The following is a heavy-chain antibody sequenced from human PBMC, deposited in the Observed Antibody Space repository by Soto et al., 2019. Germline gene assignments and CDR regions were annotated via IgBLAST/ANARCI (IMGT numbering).Heavy chain of an antibody. D-gene: IGHD3-10*01. CDR1: GFTFDDYA. Sequence: EVQLVESGGGLVQPGRSLRLSCAASGFTFDDYAMHWVRQAPGKGLEWVSGISWNSGSIGYADSVKGRFTISRDNAKXXXXXXXXXXXXXXXALYYCAKVPPGEGTQGYYFDYWGQGTLVTVSS. J-gene: IGHJ4*02. V-gene: IGHV3-9*01. CDR2: ISWNSGSI. CDR3: AKVPPGEGTQGYYFDY.